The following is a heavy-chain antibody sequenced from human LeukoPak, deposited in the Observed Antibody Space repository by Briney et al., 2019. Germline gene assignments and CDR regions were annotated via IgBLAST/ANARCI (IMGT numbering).Heavy chain of an antibody. CDR1: GGSISADY. Sequence: SETLSLTCTVSGGSISADYWSWIRQPPGKELEWIGYIYYSGSTNYNPSLKSRVTISVDTSKNQFSLKLNSVTAADTAVYYCARDYGGNSGFDYWGQGTLVTVSS. J-gene: IGHJ4*02. CDR3: ARDYGGNSGFDY. CDR2: IYYSGST. V-gene: IGHV4-59*01. D-gene: IGHD4-23*01.